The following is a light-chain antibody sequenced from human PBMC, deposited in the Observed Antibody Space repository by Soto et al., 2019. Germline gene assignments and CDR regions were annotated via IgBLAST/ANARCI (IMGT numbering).Light chain of an antibody. J-gene: IGKJ1*01. V-gene: IGKV1-27*01. CDR3: QKYNSAPLT. CDR1: QGISNF. CDR2: SAS. Sequence: DIPMTQSPSSLAASVGDRVTITCRASQGISNFLAWYQQKPGKDPKLLIYSASTLQSGVPSRFRGSGYGTDFTLTISSLQPEDVATYYCQKYNSAPLTFGPGSKVEVK.